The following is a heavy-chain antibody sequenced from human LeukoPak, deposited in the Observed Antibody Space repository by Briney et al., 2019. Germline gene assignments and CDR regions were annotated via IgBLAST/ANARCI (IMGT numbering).Heavy chain of an antibody. J-gene: IGHJ4*02. CDR3: VRGADSSGYYSIFYFDY. D-gene: IGHD3-22*01. Sequence: GGSLRLSCAASGFTFSSYSMNWVRQAPGKGLEWVSYIGSSTSPIYYADSVRGRFTISRDNAKNSLHLQMNSLRDEDTAVYYCVRGADSSGYYSIFYFDYWGQGTLVTVSS. CDR1: GFTFSSYS. V-gene: IGHV3-48*02. CDR2: IGSSTSPI.